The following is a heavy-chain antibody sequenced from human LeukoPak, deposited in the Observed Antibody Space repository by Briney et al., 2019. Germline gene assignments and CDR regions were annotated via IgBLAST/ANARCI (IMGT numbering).Heavy chain of an antibody. CDR1: GGSFSGYY. Sequence: PSETLSLTCAVYGGSFSGYYWSWIRQPPGKGLEWIGEINHSGSTNYNPSLKSRVTISVDTSKNQFSLKLSSVTAADTAVYYCARATPGYNWFDPWGQGTLVTVSS. CDR2: INHSGST. CDR3: ARATPGYNWFDP. D-gene: IGHD3-9*01. J-gene: IGHJ5*02. V-gene: IGHV4-34*01.